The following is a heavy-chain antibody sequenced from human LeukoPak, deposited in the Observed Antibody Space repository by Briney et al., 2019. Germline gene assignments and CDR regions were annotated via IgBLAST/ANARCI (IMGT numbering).Heavy chain of an antibody. D-gene: IGHD4-17*01. Sequence: ASVKVSCKASGYTFTSYDINWVRQATGQGLEWMGRINPNSGGTNYAQKFQGRVTMTRDTSISTAYMELSRLRSDDTAVYYCARAQPNYGDYVNWGQGTLVTVSS. V-gene: IGHV1-2*06. CDR3: ARAQPNYGDYVN. CDR2: INPNSGGT. CDR1: GYTFTSYD. J-gene: IGHJ4*02.